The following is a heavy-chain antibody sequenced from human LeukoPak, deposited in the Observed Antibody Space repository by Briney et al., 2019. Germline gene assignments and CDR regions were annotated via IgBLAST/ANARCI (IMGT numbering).Heavy chain of an antibody. V-gene: IGHV3-23*01. CDR2: ISGSGGST. Sequence: PGGSLRLSCAASGFTFSSYAMSWVRQPPGKGLEWVSAISGSGGSTYYADSVKGRFTISRDNSKNTLYLQMNSLRAEDTAVYYCAKAPYRNYYYYMDVWGKGTTVTVSS. CDR1: GFTFSSYA. CDR3: AKAPYRNYYYYMDV. J-gene: IGHJ6*03. D-gene: IGHD4-11*01.